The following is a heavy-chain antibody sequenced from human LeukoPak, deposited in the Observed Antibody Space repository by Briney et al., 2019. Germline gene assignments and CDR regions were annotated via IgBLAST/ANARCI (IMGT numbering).Heavy chain of an antibody. J-gene: IGHJ5*02. CDR1: GGSFSGYY. CDR2: INHSGST. D-gene: IGHD3-10*01. V-gene: IGHV4-34*01. CDR3: ARASLGITMVRGGGWFDP. Sequence: SETLSLTCTVYGGSFSGYYWSWIRQPPGKGLEWIGEINHSGSTNYNPSLKSRVTISVDTSKNQFSLKLSSVTAADTAVYYCARASLGITMVRGGGWFDPWGQGTLVTVSS.